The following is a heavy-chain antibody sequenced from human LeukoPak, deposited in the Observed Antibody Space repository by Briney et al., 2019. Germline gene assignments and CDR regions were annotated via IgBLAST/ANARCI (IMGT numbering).Heavy chain of an antibody. CDR3: AKVKDPKIVVVILDY. D-gene: IGHD3-22*01. Sequence: PGGSLRLSCAVSGFTFNTYGMSWVRQAPGKGLEWVSAISASGGNTYYADSVKGRFTISRDNSKNTLYLLMNSLRGEDTAVYYCAKVKDPKIVVVILDYWGQGTLVTVSS. J-gene: IGHJ4*02. CDR2: ISASGGNT. CDR1: GFTFNTYG. V-gene: IGHV3-23*01.